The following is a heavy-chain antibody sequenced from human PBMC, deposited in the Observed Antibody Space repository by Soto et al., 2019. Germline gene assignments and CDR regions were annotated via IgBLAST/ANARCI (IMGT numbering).Heavy chain of an antibody. V-gene: IGHV3-21*01. Sequence: GGSLRLSCAASGFTFSSYSMNWVRQAPGKGLEWVSSISSSSSYIYYADSVKGRFTISRDNAKNSLYLQMNSLRAEDTAVYYCARVGVRYCSSTSCYTTDPGAFDIWGQGTMVTVSS. J-gene: IGHJ3*02. D-gene: IGHD2-2*02. CDR2: ISSSSSYI. CDR3: ARVGVRYCSSTSCYTTDPGAFDI. CDR1: GFTFSSYS.